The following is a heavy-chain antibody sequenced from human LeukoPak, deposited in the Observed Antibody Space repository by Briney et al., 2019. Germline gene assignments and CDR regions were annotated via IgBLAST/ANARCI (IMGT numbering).Heavy chain of an antibody. J-gene: IGHJ5*02. D-gene: IGHD2-15*01. V-gene: IGHV4-39*01. CDR1: GGSISSSSYY. CDR2: IYYSGST. Sequence: SETLSLTCTVSGGSISSSSYYWGWIRQPPGKGLEWIESIYYSGSTYYNPSLKSRVTISVDTSKNQFSLKLSSVTAADTAVYYCARQYCSGGSCYGWFDPWGQGTLVTVSS. CDR3: ARQYCSGGSCYGWFDP.